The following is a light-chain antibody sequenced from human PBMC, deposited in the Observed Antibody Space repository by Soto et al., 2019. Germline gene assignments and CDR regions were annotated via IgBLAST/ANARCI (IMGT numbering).Light chain of an antibody. V-gene: IGKV3-20*01. Sequence: EIVLTQSPGTLSLSPGERATLSCRSSQSVSSSYLAWYQQKPGQAPRLLIYDVSSRATGIPDRFSGSGSGTDFTLTISRLEPEVFAVYYCQQYGSSPTFGQGPKVEIK. CDR3: QQYGSSPT. J-gene: IGKJ1*01. CDR1: QSVSSSY. CDR2: DVS.